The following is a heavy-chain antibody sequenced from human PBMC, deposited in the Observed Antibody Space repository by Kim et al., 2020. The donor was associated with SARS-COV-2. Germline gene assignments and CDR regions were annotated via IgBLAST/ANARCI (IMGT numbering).Heavy chain of an antibody. D-gene: IGHD6-19*01. J-gene: IGHJ3*02. CDR3: ARDLGQKSSGWWDDPDAFDI. CDR1: GYTFTSYA. Sequence: ASVKVSCKASGYTFTSYAMHWVRQAPGQRLEWMGWINAGNGNTKYSQKFQGRVTITRDTSASTAYMELSSLRSEDTAVYYCARDLGQKSSGWWDDPDAFDIWGQGTMVTVSS. V-gene: IGHV1-3*01. CDR2: INAGNGNT.